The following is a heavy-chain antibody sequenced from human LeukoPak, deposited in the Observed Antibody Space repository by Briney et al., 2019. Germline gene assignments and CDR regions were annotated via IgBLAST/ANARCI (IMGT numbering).Heavy chain of an antibody. D-gene: IGHD3-9*01. Sequence: GGSVRLSCAASGFTLSDYWMNWVRQVPGKGPVWVSHISPDGRNIAYADSVKGRFTISRDNAKNSLYLQMNSPRAEDTAVYYCARESYFDLGRWFDPWGQGTLVTVSS. V-gene: IGHV3-21*01. CDR2: ISPDGRNI. CDR3: ARESYFDLGRWFDP. CDR1: GFTLSDYW. J-gene: IGHJ5*02.